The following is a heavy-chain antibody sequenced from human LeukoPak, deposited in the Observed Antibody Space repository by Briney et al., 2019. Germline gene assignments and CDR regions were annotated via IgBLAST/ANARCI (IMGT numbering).Heavy chain of an antibody. CDR2: ISSSSSYI. J-gene: IGHJ4*02. CDR1: GFTFSSYS. V-gene: IGHV3-21*04. CDR3: ARASGSYLTADY. Sequence: GGSLRLSCAASGFTFSSYSMNWVRQAPGKGLEWVSSISSSSSYIYYADSVKGRFTISRDNAKNSLYLQMNSLRAEDTAVYYCARASGSYLTADYWGQGTLVTVSS. D-gene: IGHD1-26*01.